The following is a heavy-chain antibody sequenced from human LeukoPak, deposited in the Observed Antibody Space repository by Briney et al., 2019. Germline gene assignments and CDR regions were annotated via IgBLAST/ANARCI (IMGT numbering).Heavy chain of an antibody. Sequence: GGSLRLSCAASGFTFSSYEMNWVRQAPGKGLEWVSYISSSGSTIYYADSVKGRFTISRDNAKNSLYLRMNSLRAEDTAVYYCARGAAGSYGHPYWGQGTLVTVSS. J-gene: IGHJ4*02. D-gene: IGHD5-18*01. CDR1: GFTFSSYE. CDR2: ISSSGSTI. CDR3: ARGAAGSYGHPY. V-gene: IGHV3-48*03.